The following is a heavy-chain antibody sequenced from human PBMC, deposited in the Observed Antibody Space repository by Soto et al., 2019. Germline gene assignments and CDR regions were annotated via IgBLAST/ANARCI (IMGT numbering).Heavy chain of an antibody. CDR1: GGSISSSSYY. CDR2: IYYSGST. CDR3: ARVDHAYYGMDV. J-gene: IGHJ6*02. V-gene: IGHV4-30-4*08. Sequence: SETLSLTCTVSGGSISSSSYYWGWIRQPPGKGLEWIGYIYYSGSTYYNPSLKSRVTISVDTSKNQFSLKLSSVTAADTAVYYCARVDHAYYGMDVWGQGTTVTVSS.